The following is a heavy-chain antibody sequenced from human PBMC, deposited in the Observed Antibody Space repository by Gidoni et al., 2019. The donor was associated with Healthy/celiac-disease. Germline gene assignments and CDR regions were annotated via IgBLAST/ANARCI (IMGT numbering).Heavy chain of an antibody. CDR2: IYSGGST. CDR3: AIVRSYSRDFDY. V-gene: IGHV3-66*01. CDR1: GFTVSSNY. Sequence: EVQLVETGGGWVQPGGSLRLSCAASGFTVSSNYMSWVRQAPGKGLEWVSVIYSGGSTYYADSVKGRFTISRDNSKNTLYLQMNSRRAEDTAVYYCAIVRSYSRDFDYWGQGTLVTVSS. J-gene: IGHJ4*02. D-gene: IGHD1-26*01.